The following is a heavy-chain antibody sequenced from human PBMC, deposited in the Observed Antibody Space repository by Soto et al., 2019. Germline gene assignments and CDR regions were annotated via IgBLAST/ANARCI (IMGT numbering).Heavy chain of an antibody. CDR3: ASGITMIVVVPPDY. V-gene: IGHV1-46*01. J-gene: IGHJ4*02. Sequence: ASVKVSCKASGYTFTSYYMHWVRQAPGQGLERMGIINPSGGSTYYVQKFQGRVTMTRDTSTTTVYMELSSLRSEDTAVYYCASGITMIVVVPPDYWGQGTLVTVSS. CDR1: GYTFTSYY. CDR2: INPSGGST. D-gene: IGHD3-22*01.